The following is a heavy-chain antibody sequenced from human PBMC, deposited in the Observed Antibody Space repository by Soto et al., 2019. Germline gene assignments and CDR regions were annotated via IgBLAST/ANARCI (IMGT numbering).Heavy chain of an antibody. V-gene: IGHV2-5*02. CDR2: IYWDDDK. D-gene: IGHD3-10*01. CDR1: GFSLSTGGVG. J-gene: IGHJ4*02. Sequence: QITLKESGPTLVKPTQTLTLTCTFSGFSLSTGGVGVGWIRQPPGKALEWLALIYWDDDKRYSPSLKSRLTIPKDTYKNQVVLTMTNMDPVDTATYYCAHATWFGDTFDYWGQGTLVTVSS. CDR3: AHATWFGDTFDY.